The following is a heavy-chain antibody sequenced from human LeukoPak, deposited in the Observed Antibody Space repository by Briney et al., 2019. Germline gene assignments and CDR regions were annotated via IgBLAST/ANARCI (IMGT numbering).Heavy chain of an antibody. CDR2: IIPIFGTA. J-gene: IGHJ5*02. CDR1: GGTFSSYA. V-gene: IGHV1-69*06. CDR3: ARDYNYGSGSYYEENWFDP. D-gene: IGHD3-10*01. Sequence: ASVKVSYKASGGTFSSYAISWVRQAPGQGLEWMGGIIPIFGTANYAQKFQGRVTITADKSTSTAYMELSSLRSEDTAVYYCARDYNYGSGSYYEENWFDPWGQGTLVTVSS.